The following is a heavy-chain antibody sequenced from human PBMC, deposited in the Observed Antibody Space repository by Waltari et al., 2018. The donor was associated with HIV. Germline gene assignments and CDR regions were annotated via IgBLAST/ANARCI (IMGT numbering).Heavy chain of an antibody. CDR2: SNIDGSST. D-gene: IGHD3-16*01. CDR3: ASLYNYVWGSPPPFDY. V-gene: IGHV3-74*01. Sequence: EVQLVESGGGLVQPGGSLRLSCAASGFTFSSYWMHWVRQAPGKGLVGGPGSNIDGSSTNDAASLKGRFTISRDNAKNTVYLQMNSLRAEDTALYYCASLYNYVWGSPPPFDYWGQGTLVTVSS. CDR1: GFTFSSYW. J-gene: IGHJ4*02.